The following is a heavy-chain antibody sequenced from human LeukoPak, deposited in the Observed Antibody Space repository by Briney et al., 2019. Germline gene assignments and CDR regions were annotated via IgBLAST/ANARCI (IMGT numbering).Heavy chain of an antibody. CDR1: GGTFSSYA. CDR3: ARVGYSYGYYYYGMDV. V-gene: IGHV1-69*13. CDR2: IIPIFGTA. D-gene: IGHD5-18*01. Sequence: SVKVSCQASGGTFSSYAISWVRQAPGQGLEWMGGIIPIFGTANYAQKFQGRVTITADESTSAAYMELSSLRSEDTAVYYCARVGYSYGYYYYGMDVWGQGTTVTVSS. J-gene: IGHJ6*02.